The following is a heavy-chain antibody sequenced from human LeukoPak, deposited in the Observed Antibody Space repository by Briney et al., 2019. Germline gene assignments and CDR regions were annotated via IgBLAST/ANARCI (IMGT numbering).Heavy chain of an antibody. D-gene: IGHD5-18*01. CDR1: GSTVSRNY. CDR3: ARVWIQLWSFDY. J-gene: IGHJ4*02. CDR2: IYSGGST. Sequence: GGSLRLSCAASGSTVSRNYMSWVRQAPGKGLEWVSVIYSGGSTYYADSVKGRFTISRDNSKNTLYLQMNSLRAEDTAVYYCARVWIQLWSFDYWGQGTLVTVSS. V-gene: IGHV3-66*01.